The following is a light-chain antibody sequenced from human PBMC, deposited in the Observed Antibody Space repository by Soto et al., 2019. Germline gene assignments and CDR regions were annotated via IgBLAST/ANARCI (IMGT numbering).Light chain of an antibody. CDR2: VGTGGLVG. J-gene: IGLJ1*01. Sequence: QLVLTQSPSTSASLGASVTLTCTLSSGYSKYKVDWYQQRPGKGPRFVMRVGTGGLVGSKGDGIPDRFSVLGSGLNRSLTIRNIQEDDEGDYHCGADHGSGGNFVYVFGTGTKLTVL. CDR3: GADHGSGGNFVYV. CDR1: SGYSKYK. V-gene: IGLV9-49*01.